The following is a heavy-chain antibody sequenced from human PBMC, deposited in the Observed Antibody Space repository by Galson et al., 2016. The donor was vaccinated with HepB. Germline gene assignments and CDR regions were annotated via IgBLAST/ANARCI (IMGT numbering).Heavy chain of an antibody. CDR1: GFTFSRYG. CDR2: ILYDGSKK. J-gene: IGHJ4*02. Sequence: SLRLSCAASGFTFSRYGMHWVRQAPGKGLEWVAVILYDGSKKYYADSVKGRFTISRDNSKNTLYLQMNSLRAEDTATYFCAQRRLGLGNFYFDYWGQGTLVTVSS. D-gene: IGHD3-16*01. CDR3: AQRRLGLGNFYFDY. V-gene: IGHV3-33*06.